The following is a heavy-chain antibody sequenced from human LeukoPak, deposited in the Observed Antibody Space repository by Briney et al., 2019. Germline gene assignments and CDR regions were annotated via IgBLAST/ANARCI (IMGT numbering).Heavy chain of an antibody. CDR3: ARQAQWLVNAYDY. CDR1: GFTFSRSW. J-gene: IGHJ4*02. V-gene: IGHV3-7*01. CDR2: IKQDGSEK. Sequence: GGSLRLSCAASGFTFSRSWMSWVRQAPGKGLGWVANIKQDGSEKYYVDSVKGRFTISRDNAKNSLYLQMNSLRAEETAVYYCARQAQWLVNAYDYWGQGTLVTVSS. D-gene: IGHD6-19*01.